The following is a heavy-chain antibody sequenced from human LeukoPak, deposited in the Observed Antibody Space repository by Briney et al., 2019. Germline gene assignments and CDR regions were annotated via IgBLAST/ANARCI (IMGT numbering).Heavy chain of an antibody. CDR3: ARDRIAPAGSIIDY. V-gene: IGHV1-2*02. CDR2: IDPSSGGT. D-gene: IGHD6-13*01. J-gene: IGHJ4*02. Sequence: GASVKVSCKASGYTFTGHYVHWVRQAPGQGLEWMGWIDPSSGGTNSAQKFQGRVTMARDTSITTVYMELSSLTSDDTAIYFRARDRIAPAGSIIDYWGQGTLVTVSS. CDR1: GYTFTGHY.